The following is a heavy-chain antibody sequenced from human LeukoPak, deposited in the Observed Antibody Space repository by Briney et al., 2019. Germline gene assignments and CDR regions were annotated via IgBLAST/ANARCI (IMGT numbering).Heavy chain of an antibody. CDR1: GYSFTNYW. Sequence: GESLKISCKGSGYSFTNYWIGWVRQMLGKGLEWMGIIYPGDSDTRYSPSFQGQVTISADKSISTAYLQWSSLKALDTAIYYCVRRDYHYYDSSGYVYYFDYWGQGTLVTVSS. CDR3: VRRDYHYYDSSGYVYYFDY. CDR2: IYPGDSDT. V-gene: IGHV5-51*01. J-gene: IGHJ4*02. D-gene: IGHD3-22*01.